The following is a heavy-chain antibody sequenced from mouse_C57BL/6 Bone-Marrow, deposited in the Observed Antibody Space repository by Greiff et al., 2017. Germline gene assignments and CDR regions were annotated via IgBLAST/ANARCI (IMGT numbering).Heavy chain of an antibody. CDR2: INPNNGGT. D-gene: IGHD2-2*01. Sequence: VQLQQSGPELVKPGASVKIPCKASGYTFTDYNMDWVKQSHGKSLEWIGDINPNNGGTIYNQKFKGKATLTVDKSSSTAYMELRSLTSEDTAVYYWARRGSWLRRLYYARDNWGQGTSVTVSS. J-gene: IGHJ4*01. CDR3: ARRGSWLRRLYYARDN. V-gene: IGHV1-18*01. CDR1: GYTFTDYN.